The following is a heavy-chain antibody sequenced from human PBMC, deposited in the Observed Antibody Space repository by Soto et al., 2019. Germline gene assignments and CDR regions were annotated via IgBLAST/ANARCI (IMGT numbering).Heavy chain of an antibody. V-gene: IGHV3-30-3*01. J-gene: IGHJ4*02. D-gene: IGHD6-19*01. CDR1: GFTFSSYA. CDR3: ARVLGGMAAVPFDY. Sequence: PGGSLRLSCAASGFTFSSYAMHWVRQAPGTGLEWVAVISYEGSNKYYADSVKGRFTISRDNSKNTLYLQMNSLRTEVTAVYYCARVLGGMAAVPFDYWGQGALVTVSS. CDR2: ISYEGSNK.